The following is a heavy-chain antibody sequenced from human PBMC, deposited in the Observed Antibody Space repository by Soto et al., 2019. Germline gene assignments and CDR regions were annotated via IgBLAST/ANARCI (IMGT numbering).Heavy chain of an antibody. CDR1: GDSVSSNSAA. D-gene: IGHD6-13*01. CDR2: TYYRSKWYN. Sequence: QVQLQQSGPGLVKPSQTLSLTCAISGDSVSSNSAAWNWIRQSPSRGLEWLGRTYYRSKWYNDYAVSVKSRITINPDTSKNQFSLQLNSVTPEDTSVYYCARDWGVAAAPLGPSAFDIWGQGTMVTVSS. J-gene: IGHJ3*02. CDR3: ARDWGVAAAPLGPSAFDI. V-gene: IGHV6-1*01.